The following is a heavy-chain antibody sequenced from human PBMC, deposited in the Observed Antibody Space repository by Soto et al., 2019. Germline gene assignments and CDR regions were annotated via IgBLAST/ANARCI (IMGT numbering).Heavy chain of an antibody. V-gene: IGHV1-69*01. J-gene: IGHJ6*02. CDR1: GGTFSNYA. D-gene: IGHD2-2*01. Sequence: QVQLVQSGAEVRKPGSSVTVSCKASGGTFSNYAISWVRQSPGQGIEWMGGIIPIVGTGSYAQKCQGRVTITADEPTTTAYMELSSLRFEDTAVYYCARVDILVPTASTHYYYHVAVWGPGTTVTVSS. CDR3: ARVDILVPTASTHYYYHVAV. CDR2: IIPIVGTG.